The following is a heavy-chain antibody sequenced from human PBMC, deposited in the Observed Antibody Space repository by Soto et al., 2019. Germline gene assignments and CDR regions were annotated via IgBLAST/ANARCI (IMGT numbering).Heavy chain of an antibody. Sequence: LSLTCTISGDSFSNHYWTWIRQSPGKGLEWIGYIFHSGITDYNPSVKSRVTISIDKSRNLFSLNLTSVTAADTAVYYCARDRYFYDSRGYYRTLDSWGQGTLVTVSS. CDR2: IFHSGIT. V-gene: IGHV4-59*11. CDR3: ARDRYFYDSRGYYRTLDS. D-gene: IGHD3-22*01. CDR1: GDSFSNHY. J-gene: IGHJ5*01.